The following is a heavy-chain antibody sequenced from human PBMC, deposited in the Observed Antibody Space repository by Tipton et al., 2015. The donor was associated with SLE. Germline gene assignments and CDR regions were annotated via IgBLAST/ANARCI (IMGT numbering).Heavy chain of an antibody. CDR1: GGTFSSYT. CDR3: ARDNIGRGNSRYYMDA. D-gene: IGHD2/OR15-2a*01. J-gene: IGHJ6*03. Sequence: QLVQSGPEVKKPGSSVKVSCKASGGTFSSYTISWVRQAPGQGLEWMGRIIPILGIANYAQKFQGRVTITADKSTSTAYMELSSLRSEDTAVYYCARDNIGRGNSRYYMDAWGKGSTVTVSS. CDR2: IIPILGIA. V-gene: IGHV1-69*09.